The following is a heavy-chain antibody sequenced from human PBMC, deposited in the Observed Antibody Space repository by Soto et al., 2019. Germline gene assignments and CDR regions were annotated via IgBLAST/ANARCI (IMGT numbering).Heavy chain of an antibody. J-gene: IGHJ4*02. Sequence: PSQTLSLTCAISGDSVSSNTAAWNWIRQSPSRGLEWLGRTYYRSKWYNDYAVSVKSRIIINPDTSKNQVSLQLNSVTPEDTALYYCARQASVSSRYGGIDYWGQGTLVTVSS. V-gene: IGHV6-1*01. CDR2: TYYRSKWYN. CDR1: GDSVSSNTAA. CDR3: ARQASVSSRYGGIDY. D-gene: IGHD6-13*01.